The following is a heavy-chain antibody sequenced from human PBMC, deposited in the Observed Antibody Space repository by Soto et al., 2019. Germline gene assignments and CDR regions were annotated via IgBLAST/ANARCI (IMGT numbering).Heavy chain of an antibody. CDR3: ARDEYDYDRSGYYRLDK. Sequence: GGSLRLSCAASGFALSNFAMSWVRQAPGKGLEWVAVISDRGGSTDYAASVKGRFTISRDNSNNTVYLQMNNLRAEDTAVYYCARDEYDYDRSGYYRLDKWGQGTLVTVSS. D-gene: IGHD3-22*01. J-gene: IGHJ4*02. CDR1: GFALSNFA. CDR2: ISDRGGST. V-gene: IGHV3-23*01.